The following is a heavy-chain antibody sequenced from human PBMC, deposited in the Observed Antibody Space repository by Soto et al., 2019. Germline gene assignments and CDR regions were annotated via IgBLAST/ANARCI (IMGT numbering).Heavy chain of an antibody. V-gene: IGHV2-70*01. D-gene: IGHD3-22*01. CDR1: GFSLTTNGMC. Sequence: SGPTLVNPTQTLTLTCTFSGFSLTTNGMCLSWIRQPPGKALEWLALIDWDDNTYYSTSLNNRLTLSKDTSKYQVVLLVRHMGPVDTATYYCARIPCGNYYTENFFDPWGQGIPVTVSS. J-gene: IGHJ5*02. CDR3: ARIPCGNYYTENFFDP. CDR2: IDWDDNT.